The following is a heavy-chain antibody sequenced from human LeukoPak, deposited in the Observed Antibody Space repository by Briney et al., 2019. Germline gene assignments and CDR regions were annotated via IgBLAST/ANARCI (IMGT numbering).Heavy chain of an antibody. CDR3: ARNRRRQLVFGYWYFDY. Sequence: GASVKVSCKASGYTFTSYGISWVRQAPGQGLEWMGWISAYNGNTNYAQKLQGRVTMTTDTSTSTAYMELRSLRSDDTAVYYCARNRRRQLVFGYWYFDYWGQGTLVTVSS. CDR1: GYTFTSYG. CDR2: ISAYNGNT. V-gene: IGHV1-18*01. D-gene: IGHD6-13*01. J-gene: IGHJ4*02.